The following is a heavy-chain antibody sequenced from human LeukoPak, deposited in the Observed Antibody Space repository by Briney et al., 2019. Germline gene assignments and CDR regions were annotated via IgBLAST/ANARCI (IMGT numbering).Heavy chain of an antibody. CDR3: ARDPDSGGGYGDAFDI. CDR2: IYTSGCT. CDR1: GDSISSYY. Sequence: SDTLSLPCTVCGDSISSYYGSWLRQPAGKGVEWIGRIYTSGCTNYNTPLKSRVTMSVGMSKNQFSLTLSSVTAADTEVYCCARDPDSGGGYGDAFDIWGQGTMVTVSS. D-gene: IGHD6-19*01. J-gene: IGHJ3*02. V-gene: IGHV4-4*07.